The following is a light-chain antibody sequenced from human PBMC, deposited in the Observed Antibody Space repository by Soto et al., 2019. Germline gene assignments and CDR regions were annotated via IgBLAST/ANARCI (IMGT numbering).Light chain of an antibody. CDR2: DAS. CDR3: QQRGDWPLYT. V-gene: IGKV3-11*01. J-gene: IGKJ2*01. Sequence: EIVLTQSPATLSLSPGERATLSCRASQSISYNLAWYQQKPGQAPRLLIYDASNRATGVPARFSGSGSGTDFTLSISSLEPEDFAGYYCQQRGDWPLYTFGQGSRLEIK. CDR1: QSISYN.